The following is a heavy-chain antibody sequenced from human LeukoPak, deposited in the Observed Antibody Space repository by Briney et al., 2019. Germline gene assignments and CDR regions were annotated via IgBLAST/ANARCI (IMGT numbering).Heavy chain of an antibody. D-gene: IGHD5-18*01. V-gene: IGHV4-59*01. CDR2: IYYSGST. Sequence: PSETLSLTCTVSGCSISSYYWSWVRQAPGKGLEWVGDIYYSGSTNYNPSLKSRVTISVDTSKNPFSLQLSSLTAADTAVYYCARALDPPSYGVDYYYYGMDVWGQGTTVTVSS. J-gene: IGHJ6*02. CDR3: ARALDPPSYGVDYYYYGMDV. CDR1: GCSISSYY.